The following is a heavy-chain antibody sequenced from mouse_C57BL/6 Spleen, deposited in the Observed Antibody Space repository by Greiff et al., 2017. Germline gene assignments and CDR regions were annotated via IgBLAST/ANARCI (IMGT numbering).Heavy chain of an antibody. CDR1: GYTFTSYG. V-gene: IGHV1-81*01. D-gene: IGHD2-4*01. Sequence: VQLQQSGAELARPGASVKLSCKASGYTFTSYGISWVKQRTGQGLEWIGEIYPRSGNTYYNEKFKGKATLTADKSSSTAYMELRSLTSEDSAVYFGARSGDYDDVYYAMDYWGQGTSVTVSS. J-gene: IGHJ4*01. CDR2: IYPRSGNT. CDR3: ARSGDYDDVYYAMDY.